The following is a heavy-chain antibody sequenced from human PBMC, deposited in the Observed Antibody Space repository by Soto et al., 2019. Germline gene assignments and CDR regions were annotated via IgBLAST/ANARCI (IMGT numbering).Heavy chain of an antibody. V-gene: IGHV1-8*01. CDR1: GYTFTSYD. D-gene: IGHD3-10*01. CDR3: ARGLVLLWFGESYDAFDI. Sequence: QVQLVQSGAEVKKPGASVKVSCKASGYTFTSYDINWVRQATGQGLEWMGWMNPNSGNTGYAQKFQGRITITRNTSISTDYMELSSLRSEDTAVYYCARGLVLLWFGESYDAFDIWGQGTMVTVSS. CDR2: MNPNSGNT. J-gene: IGHJ3*02.